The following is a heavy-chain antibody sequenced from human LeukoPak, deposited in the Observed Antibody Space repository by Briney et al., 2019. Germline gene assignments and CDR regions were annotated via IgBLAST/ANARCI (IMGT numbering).Heavy chain of an antibody. CDR2: IYSGGST. CDR1: GFTVSSNY. D-gene: IGHD6-13*01. V-gene: IGHV3-53*01. J-gene: IGHJ4*02. Sequence: AGGSLRLSCAASGFTVSSNYMSWVRQAPGKGLEWVSVIYSGGSTYYADSVKGRFTISRDNSKNTLYLQMNSLRAEDTAVYYCASRHRSSWYYFDYWGQGTLVTVSS. CDR3: ASRHRSSWYYFDY.